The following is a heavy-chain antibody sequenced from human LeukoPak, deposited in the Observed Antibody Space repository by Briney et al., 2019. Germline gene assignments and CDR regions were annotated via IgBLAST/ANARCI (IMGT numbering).Heavy chain of an antibody. CDR3: ARGGAARPDF. J-gene: IGHJ4*02. Sequence: PGGSLRLSCAASGLTFSTYWMNWFRQTPGRGLEWVAKIKADGGEKDHVASVKGRFTISRDNAKNSLYLQMNSLRVEDTAVNYCARGGAARPDFWGQGTLVTVSS. CDR1: GLTFSTYW. V-gene: IGHV3-7*01. CDR2: IKADGGEK. D-gene: IGHD6-6*01.